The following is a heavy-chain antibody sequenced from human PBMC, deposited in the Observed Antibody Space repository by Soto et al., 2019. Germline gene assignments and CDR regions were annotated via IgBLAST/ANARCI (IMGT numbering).Heavy chain of an antibody. Sequence: SETLSLTCTVSGGSISSYYWSWIRQPPGKGLEWIGYIYYSGSTNYNPSLKSRVTISVDTSKNQFSLKLSSATAADTAVYYCARGAIGYCISTSCYVKEYFQHWGQGTLVTVSS. J-gene: IGHJ1*01. CDR2: IYYSGST. D-gene: IGHD2-2*03. V-gene: IGHV4-59*01. CDR1: GGSISSYY. CDR3: ARGAIGYCISTSCYVKEYFQH.